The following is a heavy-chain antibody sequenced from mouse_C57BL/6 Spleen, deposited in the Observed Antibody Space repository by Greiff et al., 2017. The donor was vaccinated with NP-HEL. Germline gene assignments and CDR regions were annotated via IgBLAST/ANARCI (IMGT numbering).Heavy chain of an antibody. CDR1: GYTFTSYW. CDR2: IDPSDSYT. J-gene: IGHJ2*01. Sequence: QVQLKQPGAELVMPGASVKLSCKASGYTFTSYWMHWVKQRPGQGLEWIGEIDPSDSYTNYNQKFKGKSTLTVDKSSSTAYMQLSSLTSEDSAVYYCARSGGPYYCDYWGQGTTLTVSS. CDR3: ARSGGPYYCDY. D-gene: IGHD1-1*02. V-gene: IGHV1-69*01.